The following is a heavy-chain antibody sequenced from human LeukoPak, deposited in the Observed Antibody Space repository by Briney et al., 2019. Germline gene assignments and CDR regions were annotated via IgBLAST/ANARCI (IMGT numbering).Heavy chain of an antibody. CDR1: GGSISSSSYY. J-gene: IGHJ4*02. V-gene: IGHV4-39*01. D-gene: IGHD3-22*01. CDR2: IYYSGST. Sequence: SETLSLTCTVSGGSISSSSYYWGWIRQPPGKGLEWIGSIYYSGSTYYNPSLKSRVTISVDTSKSQFSLKLSSVTAADTAVYYCARRHDSRGYPFDYWGQGTLVTVSS. CDR3: ARRHDSRGYPFDY.